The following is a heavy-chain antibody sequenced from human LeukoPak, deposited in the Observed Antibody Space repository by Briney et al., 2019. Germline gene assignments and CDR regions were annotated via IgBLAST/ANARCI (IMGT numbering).Heavy chain of an antibody. CDR1: GGSFSGYY. CDR3: ARPPGIAAAWFDP. J-gene: IGHJ5*02. CDR2: INHSGST. Sequence: KSSETLSLTCAVYGGSFSGYYWSRIRQPPGKGLEWIGEINHSGSTNYNPSLKSRVTISVDTSKDQFSLNLSSVTAADTAVYYCARPPGIAAAWFDPWGQGTLVTVSS. V-gene: IGHV4-34*01. D-gene: IGHD6-13*01.